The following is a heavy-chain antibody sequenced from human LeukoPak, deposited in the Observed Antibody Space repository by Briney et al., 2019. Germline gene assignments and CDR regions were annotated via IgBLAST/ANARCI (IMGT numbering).Heavy chain of an antibody. J-gene: IGHJ5*02. D-gene: IGHD4-17*01. Sequence: SETLSLTCVVSGGSLSGDYWSWIRQPPGQGLEWIGEIHHRRGTKNNLSLKGRVTIALDTSKNQVSLNLTSVTAADTAIYYCARCPVTTEGYNWFDPWGQGTLVTVSS. CDR1: GGSLSGDY. V-gene: IGHV4-34*01. CDR2: IHHRRGT. CDR3: ARCPVTTEGYNWFDP.